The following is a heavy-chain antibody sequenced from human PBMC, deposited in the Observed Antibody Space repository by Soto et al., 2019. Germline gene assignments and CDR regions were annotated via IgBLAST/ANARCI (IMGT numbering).Heavy chain of an antibody. D-gene: IGHD1-1*01. J-gene: IGHJ3*02. CDR2: INAGNGNT. Sequence: QVQLVQSGAEVKKPGASVKVSCKASGYTFTSNAMHWVRQAPGQRLEWMGWINAGNGNTKYSQKFQGRVTITRDTSASTAYMDLSSLRSEDTAVYYCARENWRGRPFDIWGQGTMVTVSS. CDR3: ARENWRGRPFDI. V-gene: IGHV1-3*01. CDR1: GYTFTSNA.